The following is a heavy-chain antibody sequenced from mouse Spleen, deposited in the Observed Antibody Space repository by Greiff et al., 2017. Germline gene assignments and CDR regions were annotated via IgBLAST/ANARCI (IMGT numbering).Heavy chain of an antibody. CDR1: GFTFTSYW. CDR2: IDPNSGGT. Sequence: QVQLQQPGAELVKPGASVKLSCTASGFTFTSYWMHWVQQSPGRGLEWIGRIDPNSGGTKYNEKFKSKATLTVDKPSSTAYMQLSSLASEDSAVYYCARKMAYDYDYAMDYWGQGTSVTVSS. CDR3: ARKMAYDYDYAMDY. J-gene: IGHJ4*01. V-gene: IGHV1-72*01. D-gene: IGHD2-4*01.